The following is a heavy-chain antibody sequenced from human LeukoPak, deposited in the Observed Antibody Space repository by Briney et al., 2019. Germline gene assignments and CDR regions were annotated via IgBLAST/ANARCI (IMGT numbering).Heavy chain of an antibody. J-gene: IGHJ4*02. CDR1: GGSITSYY. CDR2: IHYSGGT. CDR3: ARVSRWAEAIDY. Sequence: PSETLSLTCTLSGGSITSYYWNWIRQSPGKGLEWTGYIHYSGGTNYNPSVKSRVTMSIDASKNQVPLRLTSVTAADTAVYYCARVSRWAEAIDYWGQGALVTVSS. V-gene: IGHV4-59*01. D-gene: IGHD6-25*01.